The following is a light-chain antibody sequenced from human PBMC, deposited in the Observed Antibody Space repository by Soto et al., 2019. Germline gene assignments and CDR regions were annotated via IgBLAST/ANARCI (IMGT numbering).Light chain of an antibody. J-gene: IGLJ1*01. CDR3: SSYRSTSVYV. Sequence: QSALTQPASVSGSPGQSITISCTGTSSDGGGYNDVSWYQQYPGKAPKLIIYEVTHRPSGVSNRFSGSKSGNTASLTISGLQAEEEANYYCSSYRSTSVYVFGTGTQLTVL. CDR2: EVT. CDR1: SSDGGGYND. V-gene: IGLV2-14*01.